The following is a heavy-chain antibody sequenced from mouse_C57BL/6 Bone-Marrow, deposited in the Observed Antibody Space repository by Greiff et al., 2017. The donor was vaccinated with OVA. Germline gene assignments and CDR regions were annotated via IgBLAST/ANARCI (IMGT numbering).Heavy chain of an antibody. D-gene: IGHD2-2*01. CDR3: TRYGYDGTHYYAMDY. CDR1: GFTFSSYA. CDR2: ISSGGDYI. V-gene: IGHV5-9-1*02. J-gene: IGHJ4*01. Sequence: EVQRVESGEGLVKPGGSLKLSCAASGFTFSSYAMSWVRQTPEKRLEWVAYISSGGDYIYYADTVKGRFTISRDNARNTLYLQMSSLKSEDTAMYYCTRYGYDGTHYYAMDYWGQGTSVTVSS.